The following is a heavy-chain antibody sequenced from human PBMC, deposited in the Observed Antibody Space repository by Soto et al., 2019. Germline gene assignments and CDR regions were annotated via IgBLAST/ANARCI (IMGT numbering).Heavy chain of an antibody. V-gene: IGHV1-69*13. D-gene: IGHD3-10*01. CDR1: GYTFTSYD. CDR3: AGPDYPAGPSLRSGEYYGMDG. J-gene: IGHJ6*02. Sequence: GASVKVSCKASGYTFTSYDINWVRQAPGQGLEWMGGIIPIFGTANYAQKFQGRVTITADESTSTAYMELSSLRSEDTAVYYCAGPDYPAGPSLRSGEYYGMDGWGQGTTVTVSS. CDR2: IIPIFGTA.